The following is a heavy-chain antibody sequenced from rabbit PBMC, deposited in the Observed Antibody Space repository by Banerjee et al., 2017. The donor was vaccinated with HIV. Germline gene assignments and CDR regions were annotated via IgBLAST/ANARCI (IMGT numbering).Heavy chain of an antibody. CDR2: IYTGSGST. Sequence: QEQLEESGGGLVKPEGSLTLTCKASGFDLSSYYFICWVRQAPGKGLEWIGCIYTGSGSTYYASWAKGRFTISKASSTTVTLQMTSLTAADTATYFCASWDGYAGYPYAFNLWGQGTLVTVS. CDR1: GFDLSSYYF. CDR3: ASWDGYAGYPYAFNL. D-gene: IGHD6-1*01. J-gene: IGHJ4*01. V-gene: IGHV1S45*01.